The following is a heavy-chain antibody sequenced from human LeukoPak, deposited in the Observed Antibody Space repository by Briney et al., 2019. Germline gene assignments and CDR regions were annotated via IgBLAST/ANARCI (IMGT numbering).Heavy chain of an antibody. Sequence: ASVKVSCKASGYTFTSYYMHWVRQAPGQGLEWMGIINPSGGSTSYAQKFQGRVTMTRDTSTSTVYMELSSLRSEDAAVYYCARATRLIDAFDIWGQGTMVTVSS. CDR2: INPSGGST. J-gene: IGHJ3*02. CDR1: GYTFTSYY. D-gene: IGHD1-1*01. V-gene: IGHV1-46*01. CDR3: ARATRLIDAFDI.